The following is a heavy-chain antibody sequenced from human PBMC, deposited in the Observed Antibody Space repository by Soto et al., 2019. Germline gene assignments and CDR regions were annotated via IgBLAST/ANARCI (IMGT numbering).Heavy chain of an antibody. V-gene: IGHV3-23*01. J-gene: IGHJ4*02. CDR2: ISDSGGRT. Sequence: GGSLRLSCAASGFTFNTYAMSWVRQAPGKGLEWVSAISDSGGRTYYADSVKGRFTISRDNSKNTLYLQMNSLRAEDTAVYFCAKELVNSGLTYFDYWGQGTLVTASS. D-gene: IGHD6-19*01. CDR1: GFTFNTYA. CDR3: AKELVNSGLTYFDY.